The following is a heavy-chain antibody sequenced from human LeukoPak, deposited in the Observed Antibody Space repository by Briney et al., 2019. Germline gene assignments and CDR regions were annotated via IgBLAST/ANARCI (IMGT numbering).Heavy chain of an antibody. D-gene: IGHD6-13*01. CDR1: GFTFSSDG. CDR2: ISDDANTK. J-gene: IGHJ4*02. Sequence: GRSLRLSCAASGFTFSSDGMHWVRQAPGKGLEWLTFISDDANTKYYSDSVRGRFTVSRDNSKNTMYLQMNSLRPEDTAMYYCAKDRASSWSLDYWGQGNLVTVSS. CDR3: AKDRASSWSLDY. V-gene: IGHV3-30*18.